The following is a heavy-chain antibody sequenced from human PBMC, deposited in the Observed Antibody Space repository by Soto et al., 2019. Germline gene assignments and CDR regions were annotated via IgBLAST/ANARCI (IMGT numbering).Heavy chain of an antibody. CDR3: TTEYSFYYAAGIYPTGGAFDI. V-gene: IGHV3-15*01. Sequence: GGSLRLSCTASGFTFDAYSMSWVRQAPGKGLEWVGRIKSKTDGGTIDYAAPVKGRFTISRDDSKNTLYLQMNSLKTEDTAVNYCTTEYSFYYAAGIYPTGGAFDIWGQGKMVPVSS. D-gene: IGHD3-10*01. CDR1: GFTFDAYS. CDR2: IKSKTDGGTI. J-gene: IGHJ3*02.